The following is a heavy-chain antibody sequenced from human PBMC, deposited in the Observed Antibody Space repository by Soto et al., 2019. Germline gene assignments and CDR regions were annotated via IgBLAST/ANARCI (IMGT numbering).Heavy chain of an antibody. CDR1: GFTFSSYA. CDR3: AKDRNGGNSEGADFAY. CDR2: ISGSGGST. Sequence: GGSLRLSCAASGFTFSSYAMSWVRQAPGKGLEWVSAISGSGGSTYYADSVKGRFTISRDNSKNTLYLQMNSLRAEDTAVYYCAKDRNGGNSEGADFAYWGQGTLVTVSS. J-gene: IGHJ4*02. V-gene: IGHV3-23*01. D-gene: IGHD2-21*02.